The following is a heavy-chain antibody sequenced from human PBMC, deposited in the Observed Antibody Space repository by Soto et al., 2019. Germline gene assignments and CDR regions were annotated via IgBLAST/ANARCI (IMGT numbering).Heavy chain of an antibody. CDR2: IYSGGST. CDR3: ARDSRLTQWLVRADAFDI. D-gene: IGHD6-19*01. J-gene: IGHJ3*02. Sequence: GGSLRLSCAASGFTVSSNYMSWVRQAPGKGLEWVSVIYSGGSTYYADSVKGRFTISRDNSKNTLYLQMNSLRAEDTAVYYCARDSRLTQWLVRADAFDIWGQGTMVTVSS. V-gene: IGHV3-66*01. CDR1: GFTVSSNY.